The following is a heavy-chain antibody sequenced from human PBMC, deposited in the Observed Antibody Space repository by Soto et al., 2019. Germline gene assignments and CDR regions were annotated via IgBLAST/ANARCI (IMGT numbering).Heavy chain of an antibody. V-gene: IGHV3-30*04. CDR2: ISYDGSNK. CDR1: GFTFSSYA. CDR3: ARGGRGMPADAFDI. J-gene: IGHJ3*02. Sequence: GGSLRLSCAASGFTFSSYAMHWVRQAPGKGLEWVAVISYDGSNKYYADSVKGRFTISRDNSKNTLYLQMNSLRAEDRAVYYCARGGRGMPADAFDIWGQGTMVTVSS. D-gene: IGHD3-16*01.